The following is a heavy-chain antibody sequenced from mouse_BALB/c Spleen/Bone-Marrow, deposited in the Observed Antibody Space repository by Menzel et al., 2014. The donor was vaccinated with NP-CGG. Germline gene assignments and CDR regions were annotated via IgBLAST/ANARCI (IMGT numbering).Heavy chain of an antibody. CDR3: ARRRDECDY. D-gene: IGHD3-3*01. CDR1: GYTFTSYT. Sequence: VQLQQSGAELARPGASVKMSCKASGYTFTSYTMHWVKQRPGQGLEWIGYINPSSGYTNYNQKFKDKATLTAVKSSSTAYMQLRGLTSENSAVYYCARRRDECDYWGQGTTLTSYS. V-gene: IGHV1-4*01. CDR2: INPSSGYT. J-gene: IGHJ2*01.